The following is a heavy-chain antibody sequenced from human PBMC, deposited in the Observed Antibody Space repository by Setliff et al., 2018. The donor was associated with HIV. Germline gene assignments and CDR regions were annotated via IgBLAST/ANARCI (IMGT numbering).Heavy chain of an antibody. CDR2: MSTDNGNT. Sequence: ASVKVSCKASGYTFSTYGISWVRQAPGQGLEWMGWMSTDNGNTNYAQKVQGRVTMTTDTGTRTAYMELRSLRSDDTAMYYCARMRGGHNIREGAFDIWGQETMVTVSS. CDR3: ARMRGGHNIREGAFDI. J-gene: IGHJ3*02. CDR1: GYTFSTYG. V-gene: IGHV1-18*01. D-gene: IGHD1-20*01.